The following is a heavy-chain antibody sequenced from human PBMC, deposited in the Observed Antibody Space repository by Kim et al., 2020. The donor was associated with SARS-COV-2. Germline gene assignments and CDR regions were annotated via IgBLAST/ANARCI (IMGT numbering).Heavy chain of an antibody. J-gene: IGHJ4*02. V-gene: IGHV4-34*01. Sequence: SGSTNSHPSLKSRVPISVDTSKNQFSLKLSSVTAADTAVYYCARGFSSSSWYHYWGQGTLVTVSS. CDR3: ARGFSSSSWYHY. CDR2: SGST. D-gene: IGHD6-13*01.